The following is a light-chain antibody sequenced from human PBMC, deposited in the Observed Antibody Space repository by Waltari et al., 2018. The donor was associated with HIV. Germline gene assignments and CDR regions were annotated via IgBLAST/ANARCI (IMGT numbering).Light chain of an antibody. CDR2: GYS. CDR1: NTNIGEGDD. V-gene: IGLV1-40*01. J-gene: IGLJ3*02. CDR3: QSYDNHLSVLWV. Sequence: SALPQPPSVSGAPGQWVTISCTGTNTNIGEGDDLNWFRQFPGSAPQLVVYGYSIRPLGVPDRFSGSKSGVSASLAINGLQTEDEADYYCQSYDNHLSVLWVFGGGTKLTVL.